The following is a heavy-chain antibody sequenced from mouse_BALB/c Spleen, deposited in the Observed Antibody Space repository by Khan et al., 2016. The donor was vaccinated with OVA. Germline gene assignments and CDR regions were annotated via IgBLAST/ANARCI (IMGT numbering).Heavy chain of an antibody. Sequence: QVQLKQSGAELVRPGASVKLSCKTSGYIFTSNWIHWIKQRSGQGLEWIARIYPGTGSTYYNEKFKGKVTLTEDKSSSTAYMQLSSLKSEDSAVYFCAICYDYETSYFDVWCAGTTVTVSS. V-gene: IGHV1S132*01. CDR2: IYPGTGST. CDR1: GYIFTSNW. D-gene: IGHD2-4*01. J-gene: IGHJ1*01. CDR3: AICYDYETSYFDV.